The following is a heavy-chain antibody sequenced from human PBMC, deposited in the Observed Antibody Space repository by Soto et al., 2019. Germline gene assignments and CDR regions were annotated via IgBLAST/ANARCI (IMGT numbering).Heavy chain of an antibody. Sequence: QVQLVQSGAEVKKPGSSVKVSCKASGGTFSSYAISWVRQAPGQGLEWMGGIIPIFGTANYAQKFQGRVTITADDSTSTAYMELSSLRSEDTAVYYCARHIAAAGTYYYYGMDVWGQGTTVTVSS. D-gene: IGHD6-13*01. CDR2: IIPIFGTA. CDR1: GGTFSSYA. J-gene: IGHJ6*02. CDR3: ARHIAAAGTYYYYGMDV. V-gene: IGHV1-69*01.